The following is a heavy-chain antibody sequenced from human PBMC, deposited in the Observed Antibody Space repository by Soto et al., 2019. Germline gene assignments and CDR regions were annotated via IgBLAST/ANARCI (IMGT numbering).Heavy chain of an antibody. D-gene: IGHD6-13*01. Sequence: QVQLVQSGAEVKKPGSSVKVSCKASGGTFSSYTISWVRQAPGQGLEWMGRIIPILGIANYAQKFQGRVTXTXDXXTSTAYMELSSLRSEDTAVYCCARGAPLSAAAYDYWGQGTLVTVSS. CDR3: ARGAPLSAAAYDY. V-gene: IGHV1-69*02. CDR1: GGTFSSYT. CDR2: IIPILGIA. J-gene: IGHJ4*02.